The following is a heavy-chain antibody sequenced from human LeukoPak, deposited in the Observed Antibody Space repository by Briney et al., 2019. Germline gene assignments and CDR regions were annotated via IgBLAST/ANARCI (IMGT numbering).Heavy chain of an antibody. V-gene: IGHV4-4*07. CDR2: VHTSGST. J-gene: IGHJ4*02. Sequence: PSETLSLTCTVSGGSISTYYWSWIRQPAGKGLEWIGRVHTSGSTNYNPSLKSRVTISVDTSKNQFSLKLSSVTAADTAVYYCARLHCSSTSCYLAFDYWGQGTLVTVSS. CDR1: GGSISTYY. D-gene: IGHD2-2*01. CDR3: ARLHCSSTSCYLAFDY.